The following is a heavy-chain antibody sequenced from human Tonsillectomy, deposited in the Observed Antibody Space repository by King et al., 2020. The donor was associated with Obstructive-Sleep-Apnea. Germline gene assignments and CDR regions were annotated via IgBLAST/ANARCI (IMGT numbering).Heavy chain of an antibody. CDR1: GFTFSSYS. CDR3: ARDPTIAAGSGFDP. CDR2: ISSSSSYI. Sequence: VQLVESGGGLVKPGGSLRLSCAASGFTFSSYSMNWVRQAPGKGLEWVSSISSSSSYIYYADSVKGRFTISRDNVKNSLYLQMNSLRAEDTAVYYCARDPTIAAGSGFDPWGQGTLVTVSS. D-gene: IGHD6-13*01. J-gene: IGHJ5*02. V-gene: IGHV3-21*01.